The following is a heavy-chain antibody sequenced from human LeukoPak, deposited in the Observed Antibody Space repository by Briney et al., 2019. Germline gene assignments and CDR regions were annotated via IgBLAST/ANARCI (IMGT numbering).Heavy chain of an antibody. CDR3: ARRYGSGSQLHNWFDP. CDR2: IYYSGST. Sequence: SETLSLTCTVSGGSISSYYWSWIRQPPGKGLEWIGYIYYSGSTNYNPSLKSRVTISVDTSKNQFSLKLSSVTAADTAVYYCARRYGSGSQLHNWFDPWGQGTLVTVSS. V-gene: IGHV4-59*01. J-gene: IGHJ5*02. D-gene: IGHD3-10*01. CDR1: GGSISSYY.